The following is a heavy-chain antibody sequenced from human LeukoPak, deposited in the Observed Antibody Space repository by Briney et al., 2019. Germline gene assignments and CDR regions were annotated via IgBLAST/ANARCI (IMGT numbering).Heavy chain of an antibody. Sequence: GASVKVSCKASGYTFTSYYMHWVRQAPGQGLEWMGIINPSGGSTSYAQKFQGRVTMTRDTSTSTVYMELSGLRSEDTAVYYCARSHVAIGLVVPAAIPPQAFDYWGQGTLVTVSS. CDR1: GYTFTSYY. CDR3: ARSHVAIGLVVPAAIPPQAFDY. CDR2: INPSGGST. D-gene: IGHD2-2*01. V-gene: IGHV1-46*01. J-gene: IGHJ4*02.